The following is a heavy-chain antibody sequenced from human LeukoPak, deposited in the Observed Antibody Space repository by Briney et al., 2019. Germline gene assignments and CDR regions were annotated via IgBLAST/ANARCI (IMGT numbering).Heavy chain of an antibody. V-gene: IGHV4-39*01. CDR3: ARHFAHLDGEYYCDY. CDR1: GGSISSSSSY. J-gene: IGHJ4*02. CDR2: IYYSGST. Sequence: SETLSLTCTVSGGSISSSSSYWGWIRPPPGKGLEWIGSIYYSGSTYYNPSLKSRVTISVDASKDQFSLKLSSVTAADTAVYYCARHFAHLDGEYYCDYWGQGTLVTVSS. D-gene: IGHD3-10*01.